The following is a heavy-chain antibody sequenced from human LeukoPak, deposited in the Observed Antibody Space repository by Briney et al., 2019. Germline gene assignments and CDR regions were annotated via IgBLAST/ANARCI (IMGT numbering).Heavy chain of an antibody. Sequence: ASVKVSCKASGYTFTSYDINWVRQATGQGLEWMGWMNPNSGNTGYAQKFQGRVTMTRNTSISTAYMELSSLRSEDTAVYYCARDRIAARQSFGMFDPWGQGTLVTVSS. J-gene: IGHJ5*02. CDR2: MNPNSGNT. V-gene: IGHV1-8*01. CDR3: ARDRIAARQSFGMFDP. D-gene: IGHD6-6*01. CDR1: GYTFTSYD.